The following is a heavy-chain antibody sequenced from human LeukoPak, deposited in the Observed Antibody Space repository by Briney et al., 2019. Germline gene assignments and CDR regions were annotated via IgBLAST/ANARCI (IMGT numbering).Heavy chain of an antibody. CDR2: IVPSSGST. CDR3: ARDYRIDGYNRGVDH. D-gene: IGHD5-24*01. J-gene: IGHJ4*02. Sequence: GASVKVSCESSGYTFTHYYIHWVRRAPGQGLEWLGMIVPSSGSTSYGQQFLGRVTMTRDTSTTTVHMELSGLRSDDTAVYYCARDYRIDGYNRGVDHWGQGTLITVSS. CDR1: GYTFTHYY. V-gene: IGHV1-46*01.